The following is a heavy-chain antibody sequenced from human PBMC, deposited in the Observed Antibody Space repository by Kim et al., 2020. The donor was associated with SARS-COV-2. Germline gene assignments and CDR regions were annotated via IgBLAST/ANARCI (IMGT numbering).Heavy chain of an antibody. CDR3: ARVAVALTRYSWFDP. CDR2: MSPSGGST. Sequence: ASVKVSCKASGYTFTNHYIHWVRQAPGEGLEWLGRMSPSGGSTFYAQKFQGRVSMTGDTSTDTVYLELSSLRSEDTAMYYCARVAVALTRYSWFDPWGQG. CDR1: GYTFTNHY. V-gene: IGHV1-46*01. J-gene: IGHJ5*02. D-gene: IGHD6-19*01.